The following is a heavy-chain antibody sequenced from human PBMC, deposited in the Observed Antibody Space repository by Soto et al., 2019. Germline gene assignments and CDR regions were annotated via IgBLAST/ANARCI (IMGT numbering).Heavy chain of an antibody. J-gene: IGHJ4*02. V-gene: IGHV3-33*01. CDR2: IWYDGSNK. D-gene: IGHD2-15*01. CDR3: ARSDQKAATIIDDY. Sequence: PGGSLRLSCAASGFTFSSYGMHWVRQAPGKGLEWVAVIWYDGSNKYYADSVKGRFTISRDNSKNTLYLQMNSLRAEDTAVYYCARSDQKAATIIDDYWGQGTLVTVSS. CDR1: GFTFSSYG.